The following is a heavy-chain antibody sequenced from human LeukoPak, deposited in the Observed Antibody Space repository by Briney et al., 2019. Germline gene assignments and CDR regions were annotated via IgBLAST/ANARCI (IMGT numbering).Heavy chain of an antibody. J-gene: IGHJ4*02. D-gene: IGHD3-10*01. V-gene: IGHV1-2*02. Sequence: ASVKVSCKASGYTFTAYYMHWVRQAPGQGLEWMGWINPNSGGTNYAQKFQGRVTMTRDTSLSTAYVELSRLGSDDTAVYYCARNYYGSGNYYSGGYWGQGTLVTVSS. CDR3: ARNYYGSGNYYSGGY. CDR2: INPNSGGT. CDR1: GYTFTAYY.